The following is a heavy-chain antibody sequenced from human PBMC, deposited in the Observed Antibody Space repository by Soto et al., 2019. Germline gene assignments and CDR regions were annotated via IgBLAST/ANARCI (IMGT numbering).Heavy chain of an antibody. D-gene: IGHD2-21*01. CDR1: GFTFSNYG. J-gene: IGHJ4*02. V-gene: IGHV3-33*01. Sequence: GGSLRLSCAASGFTFSNYGMHWVRQAPGKGLEWVALIWYDGSSKFYADSVKGRFTISRDNSKNTLYLQMNSLRAEDTALYFCARDPDQQVMSAPNYWGQGTPVTVSS. CDR2: IWYDGSSK. CDR3: ARDPDQQVMSAPNY.